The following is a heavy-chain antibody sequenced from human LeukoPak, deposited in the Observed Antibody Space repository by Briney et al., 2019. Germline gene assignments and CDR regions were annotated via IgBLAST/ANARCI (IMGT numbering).Heavy chain of an antibody. CDR2: ISWNGNSI. CDR3: AKTPYGYDSSGYYLFDY. D-gene: IGHD3-22*01. Sequence: GGSLRLSCAASGFTFDDFAMHWVRQAPGKGLEWVSGISWNGNSIDYADSVKGRFTVSRDNAKNSLYLQMNSLRAEDTALYYCAKTPYGYDSSGYYLFDYWGQGTLVTVSS. J-gene: IGHJ4*02. CDR1: GFTFDDFA. V-gene: IGHV3-9*01.